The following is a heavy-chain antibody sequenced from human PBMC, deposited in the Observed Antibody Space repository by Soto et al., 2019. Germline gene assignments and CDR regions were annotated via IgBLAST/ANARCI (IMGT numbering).Heavy chain of an antibody. D-gene: IGHD1-1*01. Sequence: PSETLSLTCTVSGDSISSADYYWSWIRQTPGKGLEWIGHIFYSGTTYYNPSLKSRLTISVDTSKNHFSLRLTSVTAADTAVYYCARDLWVEPELHHYAMDVWGQGTTLTGSS. J-gene: IGHJ6*02. CDR2: IFYSGTT. CDR1: GDSISSADYY. V-gene: IGHV4-30-4*01. CDR3: ARDLWVEPELHHYAMDV.